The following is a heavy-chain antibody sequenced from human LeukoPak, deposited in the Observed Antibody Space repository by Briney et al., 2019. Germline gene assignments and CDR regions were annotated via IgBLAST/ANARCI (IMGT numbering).Heavy chain of an antibody. D-gene: IGHD2-2*01. CDR2: ISAYNGNT. CDR1: GYTFTSYG. V-gene: IGHV1-18*01. Sequence: ASVKVSCKASGYTFTSYGISWVRQAPGQGLEWMGWISAYNGNTNYAQKLQGRVTMTTDTSTSTAYMELRSLRSDDTAVYYCARIDIVVVPAALDCWGQGTLVTVSS. CDR3: ARIDIVVVPAALDC. J-gene: IGHJ4*02.